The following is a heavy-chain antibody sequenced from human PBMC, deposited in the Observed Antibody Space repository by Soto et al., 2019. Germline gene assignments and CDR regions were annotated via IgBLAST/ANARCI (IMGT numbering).Heavy chain of an antibody. V-gene: IGHV1-69*12. D-gene: IGHD1-1*01. CDR2: IIPIFGTA. CDR3: ALQLDPPYSGMDV. J-gene: IGHJ6*02. Sequence: QVQLVQSGAEVKKPESSVKVSCKASGGTFSIYAISWVRQAPGQGLEWMGGIIPIFGTADYAQKFQGRVTSTADESTSTASMELSSLISDDMPVYYSALQLDPPYSGMDVWGQGATVTVS. CDR1: GGTFSIYA.